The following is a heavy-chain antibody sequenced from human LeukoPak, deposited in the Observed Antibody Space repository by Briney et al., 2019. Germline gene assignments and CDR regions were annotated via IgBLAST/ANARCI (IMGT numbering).Heavy chain of an antibody. V-gene: IGHV1-18*01. J-gene: IGHJ6*02. Sequence: ASVKVSCKASGYTFTSYGFSWVRQAPGQGLEWMGWISAYNGNTNYAQKLQGRVTMTTDTSTSTAYMELRSLRSDDTAVYYCARGRDFWSGTSDYYYYGMDVWGQGTTVTVSS. D-gene: IGHD3-3*01. CDR1: GYTFTSYG. CDR3: ARGRDFWSGTSDYYYYGMDV. CDR2: ISAYNGNT.